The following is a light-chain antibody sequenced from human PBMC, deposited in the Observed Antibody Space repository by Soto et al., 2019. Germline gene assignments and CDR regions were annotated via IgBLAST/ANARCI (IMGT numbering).Light chain of an antibody. V-gene: IGKV3-20*01. CDR1: PSVSSY. J-gene: IGKJ4*01. Sequence: EIVFTQSPATPSLSPGERATLSCRASPSVSSYLAWYQQRPGQAPRLLIYGASSRATGIPDRFSGSGSGTDFTLTISRLEPEDFAVYYCQQYGSSLGVTFGGGTKVDIK. CDR2: GAS. CDR3: QQYGSSLGVT.